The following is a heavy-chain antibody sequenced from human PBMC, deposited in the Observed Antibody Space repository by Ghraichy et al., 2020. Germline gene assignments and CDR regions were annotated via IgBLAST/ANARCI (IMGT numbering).Heavy chain of an antibody. Sequence: SQTLSLTCAVSGGSISSGGYSWSWIRQPPGKGLEWIGYIYHSGSTYYNPSLKSRVTISVDRSKNQFSLKLSSVTAADTAVYYCARGGGGNYDYWGQGTLVTVSS. CDR1: GGSISSGGYS. D-gene: IGHD2-15*01. V-gene: IGHV4-30-2*01. J-gene: IGHJ4*02. CDR2: IYHSGST. CDR3: ARGGGGNYDY.